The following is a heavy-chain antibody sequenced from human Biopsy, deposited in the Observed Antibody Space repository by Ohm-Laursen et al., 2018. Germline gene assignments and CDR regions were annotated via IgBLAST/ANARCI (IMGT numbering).Heavy chain of an antibody. CDR3: ARHPTGFWFDP. V-gene: IGHV4-39*01. CDR1: GDSISASTTSY. J-gene: IGHJ5*02. Sequence: GTLSLTCSVSGDSISASTTSYCAWLRQPPGKGLEWIGSIYNSETTFYNPSLKSRVAISVDTSTNQISLKVSSVTAADTALYYCARHPTGFWFDPWGHGTLVTVSS. CDR2: IYNSETT.